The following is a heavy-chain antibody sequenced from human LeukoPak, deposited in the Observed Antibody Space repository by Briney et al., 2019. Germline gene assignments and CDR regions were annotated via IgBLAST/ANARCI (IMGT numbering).Heavy chain of an antibody. D-gene: IGHD3-10*01. CDR3: ARDSVTMVRGVISPFDY. J-gene: IGHJ4*02. CDR2: IWYDGSNK. CDR1: GFTFSSCG. Sequence: PGGSLRLSCAASGFTFSSCGMHWVRQAPGKGLEWVAVIWYDGSNKYYADSVKGRFTISRDNSKNTLYLQMNSLRAEDTAVYYCARDSVTMVRGVISPFDYWGQGTLVTVSS. V-gene: IGHV3-33*01.